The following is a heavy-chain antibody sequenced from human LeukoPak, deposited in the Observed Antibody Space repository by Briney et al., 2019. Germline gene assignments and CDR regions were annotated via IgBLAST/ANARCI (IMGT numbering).Heavy chain of an antibody. V-gene: IGHV3-23*01. CDR3: AKGLSGWFGEAY. CDR1: GFTFSSYG. D-gene: IGHD3-10*01. CDR2: ISGSGGST. J-gene: IGHJ4*02. Sequence: PGGSLRLSCAASGFTFSSYGMSWVRQAPGKGLEWVSAISGSGGSTHYADSVKGRFTISRDNSKNTVYLQMNSLRAEDTAVYYCAKGLSGWFGEAYWGQGTLVTVSS.